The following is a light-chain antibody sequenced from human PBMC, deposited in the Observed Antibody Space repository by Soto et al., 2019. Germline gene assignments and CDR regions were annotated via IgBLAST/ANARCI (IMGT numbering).Light chain of an antibody. J-gene: IGLJ1*01. CDR2: EVS. Sequence: QSVLTQPASVSGSPGQSITISCTGTSSDVGGYNYVSWYQQHPGKAPKLMIYEVSNRPSGVSNRFSGSKSGNTASLTISGLQAEDEADYYCSSYTRSSTIAVFGNGTKVTVL. V-gene: IGLV2-14*01. CDR1: SSDVGGYNY. CDR3: SSYTRSSTIAV.